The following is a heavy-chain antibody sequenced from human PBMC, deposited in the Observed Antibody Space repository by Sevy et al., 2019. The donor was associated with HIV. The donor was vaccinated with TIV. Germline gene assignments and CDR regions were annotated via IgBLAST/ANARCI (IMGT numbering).Heavy chain of an antibody. CDR2: ISSSSSYI. CDR3: ARLSGTGYYDSSGYYYFDY. J-gene: IGHJ4*02. CDR1: GFTFSSYS. V-gene: IGHV3-21*01. Sequence: GGSLRLSCAASGFTFSSYSMNWVLQAPGKGLEWVSSISSSSSYIYYADSVKGRFTISRDNAKNSLYLQMNSLRAEDTGVYYCARLSGTGYYDSSGYYYFDYWGQGTLVTVSS. D-gene: IGHD3-22*01.